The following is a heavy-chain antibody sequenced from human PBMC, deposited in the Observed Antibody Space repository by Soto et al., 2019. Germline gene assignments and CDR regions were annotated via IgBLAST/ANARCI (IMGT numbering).Heavy chain of an antibody. CDR3: ARDIGTAVAGTGC. J-gene: IGHJ4*02. Sequence: QVQLVQSGAEVKKPGASVKVSCKASGYTFTGYYMHWVRQAPGQGLEWMGWINPNSGGTNYAQKFQGRVTMTRDTSISTAKMDLRRMRSHDTAVDYCARDIGTAVAGTGCWGKGTLVTVSS. V-gene: IGHV1-2*02. CDR1: GYTFTGYY. D-gene: IGHD6-19*01. CDR2: INPNSGGT.